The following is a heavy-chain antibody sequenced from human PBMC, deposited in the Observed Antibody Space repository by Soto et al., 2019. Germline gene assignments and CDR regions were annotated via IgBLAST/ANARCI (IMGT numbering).Heavy chain of an antibody. CDR3: ARHGKGNPTNYYYYYGMDV. Sequence: LGESLKISCKGSGYSFTSYWISWVRQMPGKGLEWMGRIDPSDSYTNYSPSFQGHVTISADKSISTAYLQWSSLKASDTAMYYCARHGKGNPTNYYYYYGMDVRGQGTTVTVSS. D-gene: IGHD1-1*01. V-gene: IGHV5-10-1*01. J-gene: IGHJ6*02. CDR2: IDPSDSYT. CDR1: GYSFTSYW.